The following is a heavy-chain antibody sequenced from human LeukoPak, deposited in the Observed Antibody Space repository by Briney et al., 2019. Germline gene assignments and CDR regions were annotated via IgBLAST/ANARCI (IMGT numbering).Heavy chain of an antibody. CDR3: AMTTQYQLLSFDY. D-gene: IGHD2-2*01. V-gene: IGHV5-51*01. J-gene: IGHJ4*02. Sequence: GESLKISCKGSGYSFTSYWTGWVRQMPGKGLEWMGIIYPGDSDTRYSPSFQGQVTISADKSISTAYLQWSSLKASDTAMYYCAMTTQYQLLSFDYWGQGTLVTVSS. CDR1: GYSFTSYW. CDR2: IYPGDSDT.